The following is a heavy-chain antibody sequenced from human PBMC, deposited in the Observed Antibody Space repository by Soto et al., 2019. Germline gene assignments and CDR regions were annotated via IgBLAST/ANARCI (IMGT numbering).Heavy chain of an antibody. Sequence: GGSLRLSCAASGFTFSEYNMNWVRQAPGKGLEWVSSISNDNTYIYYADSVKGRFAISRDNAKNSLYLQINSLRAEDTAVYYCARPRGYYSRASGYYYIDVWGQGTTVTVSS. CDR1: GFTFSEYN. J-gene: IGHJ6*03. CDR2: ISNDNTYI. V-gene: IGHV3-21*06. D-gene: IGHD3-3*01. CDR3: ARPRGYYSRASGYYYIDV.